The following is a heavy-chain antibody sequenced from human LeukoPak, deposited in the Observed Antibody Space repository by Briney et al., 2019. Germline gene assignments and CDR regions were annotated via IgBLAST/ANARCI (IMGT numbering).Heavy chain of an antibody. CDR2: IYYSGST. CDR1: GGSISSYY. CDR3: ARDGRRGFGTRAFDI. Sequence: SETLSLTCTGSGGSISSYYWSWIRQPPGKGLEWIGYIYYSGSTNYNPSLKSRVTISVDTSKNQFSLKLSSVTAADTAVYYCARDGRRGFGTRAFDIWGQGTMVTVSS. J-gene: IGHJ3*02. D-gene: IGHD3-10*01. V-gene: IGHV4-59*01.